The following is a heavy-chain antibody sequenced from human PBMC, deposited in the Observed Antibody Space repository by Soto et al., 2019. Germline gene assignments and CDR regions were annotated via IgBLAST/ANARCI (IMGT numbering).Heavy chain of an antibody. V-gene: IGHV3-30*18. CDR3: AKGGQNYYYYYGMDV. J-gene: IGHJ6*02. CDR1: GFTFSSYG. CDR2: ISYDGSNK. Sequence: QVQLVESGGGVVQPGRSLRLSCAASGFTFSSYGMHWVRQAPGKGLEWVAVISYDGSNKYYADSVKGRFTISRDNSKNTLYLQMNSLRAEDTAVYYRAKGGQNYYYYYGMDVWGQGTTVTVSS. D-gene: IGHD3-16*01.